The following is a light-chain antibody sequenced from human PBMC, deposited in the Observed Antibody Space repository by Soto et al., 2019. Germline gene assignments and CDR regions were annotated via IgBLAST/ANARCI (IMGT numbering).Light chain of an antibody. V-gene: IGKV1-39*01. J-gene: IGKJ2*01. CDR2: AAS. Sequence: DIQMTQSPSSLSASVGDRVTITCRASQTISTYLNWYQQNPGKAPKLLIYAASSFQSGVPSRFSGSGSGTDFTLTIISLQPEDFATYYCQQSSGIPYTFGQGTKLEIK. CDR1: QTISTY. CDR3: QQSSGIPYT.